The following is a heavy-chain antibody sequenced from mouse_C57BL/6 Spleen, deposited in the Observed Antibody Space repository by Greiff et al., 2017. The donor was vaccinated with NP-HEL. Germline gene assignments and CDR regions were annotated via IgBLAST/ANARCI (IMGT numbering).Heavy chain of an antibody. CDR3: ARDVYYDYDGWYFDV. Sequence: QVQLKQPGTELVKPGASVKLSCKASGYTFTSYWMHWVKQRPGQGLEWIGNINPSNGGTNYNEKFKSKATLTVDKSSSTAYMQLSSLTSEDSAVYYCARDVYYDYDGWYFDVWGTGTTVTVSS. J-gene: IGHJ1*03. CDR1: GYTFTSYW. V-gene: IGHV1-53*01. D-gene: IGHD2-4*01. CDR2: INPSNGGT.